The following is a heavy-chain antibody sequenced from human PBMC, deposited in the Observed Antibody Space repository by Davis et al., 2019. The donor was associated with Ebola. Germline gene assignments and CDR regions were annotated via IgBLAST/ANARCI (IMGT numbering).Heavy chain of an antibody. D-gene: IGHD3-22*01. V-gene: IGHV3-30-3*01. Sequence: GGSLRLSCAASGFTFSSYAMHWVRQAPGKGLEWVAVISYDGSNKYYAASVKGRFTISRDNSKNTLYLQMNSLRAEDTAVYYCARDDGYGITMIVVVPRFDYWGQGTLVTVSS. CDR2: ISYDGSNK. CDR3: ARDDGYGITMIVVVPRFDY. CDR1: GFTFSSYA. J-gene: IGHJ4*02.